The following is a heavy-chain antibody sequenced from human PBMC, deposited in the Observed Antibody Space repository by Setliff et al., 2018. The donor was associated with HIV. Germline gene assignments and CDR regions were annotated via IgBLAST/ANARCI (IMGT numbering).Heavy chain of an antibody. J-gene: IGHJ5*02. CDR3: ARRYRIAARPKWFDP. CDR2: INHSGST. V-gene: IGHV4-34*01. CDR1: GGSFSGYY. D-gene: IGHD6-6*01. Sequence: SETLSLTCAVYGGSFSGYYWSWNRQPPGKGLEWIGEINHSGSTNYNPSLKSRVTISVDTSKNQFSLKLSSVTASDTAVYYCARRYRIAARPKWFDPWGQGTLVTVSS.